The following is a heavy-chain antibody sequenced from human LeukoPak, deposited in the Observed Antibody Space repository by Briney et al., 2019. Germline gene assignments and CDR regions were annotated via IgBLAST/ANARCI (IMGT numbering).Heavy chain of an antibody. V-gene: IGHV3-21*01. J-gene: IGHJ6*04. CDR3: AELGITMIGGV. CDR2: ISSSSTYI. Sequence: PGRSLRLSCAASGFTFSSYTMNWVRQAPGKGLEWVSSISSSSTYIYYADSVKGRFTISRDNAKNSLYLQMNSLRAEDTAVYYCAELGITMIGGVWGKGTTVTISS. D-gene: IGHD3-10*02. CDR1: GFTFSSYT.